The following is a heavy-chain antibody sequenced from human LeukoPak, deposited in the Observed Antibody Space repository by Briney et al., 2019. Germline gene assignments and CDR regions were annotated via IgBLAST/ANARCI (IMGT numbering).Heavy chain of an antibody. J-gene: IGHJ4*02. D-gene: IGHD2-2*01. CDR3: ARRDCSNTSCYGYYFDY. CDR1: DSIFTSYW. V-gene: IGHV5-51*01. Sequence: GAALEISCQGSDSIFTSYWSGWVRPLPGKGLEWTGVIYPGDSDTRYSPSFQGQVTISADKSINTAYLQWGSLKASDTAMYYCARRDCSNTSCYGYYFDYWGQGTLVTVSS. CDR2: IYPGDSDT.